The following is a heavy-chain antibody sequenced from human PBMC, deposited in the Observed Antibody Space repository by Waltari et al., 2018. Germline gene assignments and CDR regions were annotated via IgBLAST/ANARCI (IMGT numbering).Heavy chain of an antibody. CDR2: KNQDGNAK. J-gene: IGHJ3*02. Sequence: EVQLAESGGGLVQPGGSLRLSCGASGFTFTSYWMTWVRQAPGKGLEWVGNKNQDGNAKHYVDSVKGRFTKSRDNAKNSLYLQMNSLRAEDTAVYYCARDFSPDWSNGYYYDAYDIWGQGTMVTVSS. V-gene: IGHV3-7*01. CDR3: ARDFSPDWSNGYYYDAYDI. D-gene: IGHD3-22*01. CDR1: GFTFTSYW.